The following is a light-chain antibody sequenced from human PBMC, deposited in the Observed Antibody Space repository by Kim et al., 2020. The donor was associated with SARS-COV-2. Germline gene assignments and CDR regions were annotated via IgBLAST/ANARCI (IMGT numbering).Light chain of an antibody. CDR3: QAWDSSTAV. Sequence: SVSPGQTSSITCDGDKLGVRYACWYQQKPGQSPVLVIYQDSKRPSGIPERFSGSNSGNTATLTISGTQAMDEADYYCQAWDSSTAVFGGVTQLTVL. J-gene: IGLJ3*02. CDR1: KLGVRY. CDR2: QDS. V-gene: IGLV3-1*01.